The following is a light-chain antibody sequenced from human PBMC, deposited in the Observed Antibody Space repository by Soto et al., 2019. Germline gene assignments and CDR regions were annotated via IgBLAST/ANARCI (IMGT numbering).Light chain of an antibody. CDR3: SLYTSSSTFV. CDR1: DVGSYRR. J-gene: IGLJ1*01. V-gene: IGLV2-18*01. CDR2: EVS. Sequence: QSVLAQPPSVSGSPGQSVTISCTGDVGSYRRVSWYQQPPGTAPKLMIYEVSNRPSGVPDRFSGSKSGNTASLTISGLQAEDEGDYYYSLYTSSSTFVFGTGTKVTVL.